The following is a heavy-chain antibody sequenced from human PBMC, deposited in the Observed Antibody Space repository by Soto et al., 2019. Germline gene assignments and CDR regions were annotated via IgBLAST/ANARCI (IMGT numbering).Heavy chain of an antibody. CDR3: ARDPDYSNIRYYYGMDV. V-gene: IGHV3-48*02. D-gene: IGHD4-4*01. J-gene: IGHJ6*02. Sequence: GGSLRLSCAASGFTFSSYSMNWVRQAPGKGLEWVSYISSSSSTIYYADSVKGRFTISRDNAKNSLYLQMNSLRDEDTAVYYCARDPDYSNIRYYYGMDVWGQGTTVTVSS. CDR2: ISSSSSTI. CDR1: GFTFSSYS.